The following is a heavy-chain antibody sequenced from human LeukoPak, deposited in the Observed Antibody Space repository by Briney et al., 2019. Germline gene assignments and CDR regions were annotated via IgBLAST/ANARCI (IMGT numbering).Heavy chain of an antibody. D-gene: IGHD6-19*01. J-gene: IGHJ1*01. CDR2: ISAYNGNT. Sequence: GASVKVSCKASGYTFTSYGISWVRQAPGQGLEWMGWISAYNGNTNYAQKLQGRVTMTTDTSTSTAYMELRSLRSDDTAVYCCARDHSSGWYPAAEHFQHWGQGTLVTVSS. CDR3: ARDHSSGWYPAAEHFQH. CDR1: GYTFTSYG. V-gene: IGHV1-18*01.